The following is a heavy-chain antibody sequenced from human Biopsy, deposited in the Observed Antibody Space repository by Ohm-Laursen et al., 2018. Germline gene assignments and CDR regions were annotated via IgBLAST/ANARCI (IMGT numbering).Heavy chain of an antibody. V-gene: IGHV4-59*01. CDR2: IYYSGST. CDR3: ARATNSTGWPYYYFYGMDV. CDR1: GGSISSYY. Sequence: TLSLTCTVSGGSISSYYWNWIRQTPGKGLEWIGYIYYSGSTNYNPSPKSRVTISVDTSKNQFSLRLNSVTAADTAVYYCARATNSTGWPYYYFYGMDVWGQGTTVTVSS. D-gene: IGHD2/OR15-2a*01. J-gene: IGHJ6*02.